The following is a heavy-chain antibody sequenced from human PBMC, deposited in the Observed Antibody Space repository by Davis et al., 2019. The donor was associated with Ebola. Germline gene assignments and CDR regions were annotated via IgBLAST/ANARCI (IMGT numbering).Heavy chain of an antibody. CDR3: AKDRRIVVVPAAIPYYYGMDV. V-gene: IGHV3-30*02. J-gene: IGHJ6*02. D-gene: IGHD2-2*02. Sequence: GESLKISCAASGFTFSSYGMHWVRQAPGKGLEWVAVIWYDGSNKYYADSVKGRFTISRDNSKNTLYLQMNSLRAEDTAVYYCAKDRRIVVVPAAIPYYYGMDVWGQGTTVTVSS. CDR2: IWYDGSNK. CDR1: GFTFSSYG.